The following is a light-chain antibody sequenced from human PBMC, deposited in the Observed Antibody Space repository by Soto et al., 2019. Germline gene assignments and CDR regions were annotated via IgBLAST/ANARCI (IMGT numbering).Light chain of an antibody. CDR1: QSISSY. J-gene: IGKJ3*01. V-gene: IGKV1-39*01. CDR3: QQSYNTPLT. Sequence: DIQMTQSPSSLSASVGDRVTITCRASQSISSYLNWYQQKPGKAPKFLIYAASSLQSGVPSRFSGSGSGTDFTLTISSLQPEDFATYYCQQSYNTPLTFGPGTKVDLK. CDR2: AAS.